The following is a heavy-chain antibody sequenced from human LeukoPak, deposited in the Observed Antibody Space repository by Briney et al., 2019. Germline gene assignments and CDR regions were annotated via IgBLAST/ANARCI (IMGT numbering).Heavy chain of an antibody. Sequence: GGSLTLSCAASGFTFSDYYMSWIRQAPGKGLEWVSYISSSGSTIYYADSVKGRFTISRDNAKNSLYLQMNSLRAEDTAVYYCARDYDYGDNWVDYWGQGTLVTVSS. J-gene: IGHJ4*02. CDR1: GFTFSDYY. CDR3: ARDYDYGDNWVDY. D-gene: IGHD4-17*01. CDR2: ISSSGSTI. V-gene: IGHV3-11*01.